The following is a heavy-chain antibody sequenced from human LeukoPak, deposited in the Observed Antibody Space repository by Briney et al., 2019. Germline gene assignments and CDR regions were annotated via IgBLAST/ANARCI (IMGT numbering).Heavy chain of an antibody. V-gene: IGHV3-53*01. J-gene: IGHJ4*02. CDR2: IYSGGYT. D-gene: IGHD7-27*01. Sequence: VGSLRLSCAASEFTVSSNYMSWVRQASGKGLEWVSVIYSGGYTYYADSVKGRFTISRDNSKNTLYLQMNSLRAEDTAVYYCARVTGDRVFDYWGQGTLVTVSS. CDR3: ARVTGDRVFDY. CDR1: EFTVSSNY.